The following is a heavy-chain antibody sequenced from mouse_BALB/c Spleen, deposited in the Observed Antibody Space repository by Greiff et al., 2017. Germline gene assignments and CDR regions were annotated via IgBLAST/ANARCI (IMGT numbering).Heavy chain of an antibody. D-gene: IGHD2-1*01. CDR2: IDPANGNT. Sequence: VQLQQSGAELVKPGASVKLSCTASGFNIKDTYMHWVKQRPEQGLEWIGRIDPANGNTKYDPKFQGQATITADTSSNTAYLQLSSLTSEDTAVYYWARDGNYLDYFDYGGEGTTLTVSS. CDR3: ARDGNYLDYFDY. J-gene: IGHJ2*01. V-gene: IGHV14-3*02. CDR1: GFNIKDTY.